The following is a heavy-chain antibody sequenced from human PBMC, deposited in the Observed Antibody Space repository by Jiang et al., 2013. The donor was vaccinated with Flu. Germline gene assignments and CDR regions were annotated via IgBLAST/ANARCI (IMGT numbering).Heavy chain of an antibody. Sequence: LLKPSETLSLTCTVSGGSISSSSYYWGWIRQPPGKGLEWIGSIYYSGSTYYNPSLKSRVTISVDTSKNQFSLKLSSVTAADTAVYYCARDEVRTITYRSSPMARWGQGTLVTVSS. J-gene: IGHJ4*02. CDR1: GGSISSSSYY. D-gene: IGHD5-12*01. CDR3: ARDEVRTITYRSSPMAR. V-gene: IGHV4-39*07. CDR2: IYYSGST.